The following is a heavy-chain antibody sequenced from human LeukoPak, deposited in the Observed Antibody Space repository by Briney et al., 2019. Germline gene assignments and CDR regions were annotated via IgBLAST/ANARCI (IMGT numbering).Heavy chain of an antibody. V-gene: IGHV4-59*08. Sequence: PSETLSLTCTVSGGSISSYYWSWIRQPPGKGLEWIGYIYYSGSTNYNPSLKSRVTISVDTSKNQFSLKPSSVTAADTAVYYCARQDGGAFDIWGQGTMVTVSS. D-gene: IGHD1-26*01. CDR1: GGSISSYY. CDR2: IYYSGST. CDR3: ARQDGGAFDI. J-gene: IGHJ3*02.